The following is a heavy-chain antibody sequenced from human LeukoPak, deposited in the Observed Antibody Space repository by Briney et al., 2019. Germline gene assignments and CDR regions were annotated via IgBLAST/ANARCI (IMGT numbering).Heavy chain of an antibody. D-gene: IGHD5-24*01. J-gene: IGHJ5*02. CDR3: ARDRRDGYNYNWFDP. CDR2: IYYSGST. CDR1: GGSISIYY. Sequence: SETLYLTCTVSGGSISIYYWSRIRQPPGKGLEWIAYIYYSGSTNYNPSLKSRVTISVDTSKNQFSLKLSSVTAADTAVYYCARDRRDGYNYNWFDPRGQGTLVTVSS. V-gene: IGHV4-59*01.